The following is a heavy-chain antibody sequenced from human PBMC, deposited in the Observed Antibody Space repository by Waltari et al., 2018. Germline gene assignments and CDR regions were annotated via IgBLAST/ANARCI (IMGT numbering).Heavy chain of an antibody. D-gene: IGHD4-17*01. J-gene: IGHJ4*02. V-gene: IGHV3-72*01. CDR3: AREGDYGDYDY. CDR1: GYSFTYYW. Sequence: EVQLVQSGAEVKRPGESLQISCKVSGYSFTYYWIAWVRQMPGKGLEWVGRNRNKANSYTTEYAASVKGRFTISRDDSKNSLYRQMNSLKTEDTAVYYCAREGDYGDYDYWGQGTLVTVSS. CDR2: NRNKANSYTT.